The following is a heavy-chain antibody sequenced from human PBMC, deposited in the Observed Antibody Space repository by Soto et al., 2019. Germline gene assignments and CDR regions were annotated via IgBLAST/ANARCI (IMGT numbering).Heavy chain of an antibody. V-gene: IGHV4-34*01. CDR3: ARGAPSGNRIQLWYYYYYGMDV. CDR2: INHSGST. CDR1: GGSFSGYY. J-gene: IGHJ6*02. D-gene: IGHD5-18*01. Sequence: QVQLQQWGAGLLKPSETLSLTCAVYGGSFSGYYWSWIRQPPGKGLEWIGEINHSGSTNYNPSLKSRVTISVDTSKNQFSLKLSSVTAADTAVYYCARGAPSGNRIQLWYYYYYGMDVWGQGITVTVSS.